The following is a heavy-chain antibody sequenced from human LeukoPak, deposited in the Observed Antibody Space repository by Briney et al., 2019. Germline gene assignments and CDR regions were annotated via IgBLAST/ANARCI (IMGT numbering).Heavy chain of an antibody. J-gene: IGHJ3*02. CDR1: GGSISSGSYY. V-gene: IGHV4-61*02. Sequence: SETLSLTCTVSGGSISSGSYYWSWIRQPAGKGLEWIGRIYTSGSTNYNPSLKSRVTMSVDSSKNQFYLRLSSVTAADTALYYCARKDGDIWGQGTMVTVSS. D-gene: IGHD5-24*01. CDR2: IYTSGST. CDR3: ARKDGDI.